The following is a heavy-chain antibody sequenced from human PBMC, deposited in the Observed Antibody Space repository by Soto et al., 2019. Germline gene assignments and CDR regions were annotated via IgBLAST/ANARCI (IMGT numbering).Heavy chain of an antibody. J-gene: IGHJ5*02. CDR1: GYSFTSYW. CDR3: ASAIGGSSSWYFWFDP. CDR2: IYPGDSDT. V-gene: IGHV5-51*01. D-gene: IGHD6-13*01. Sequence: PGESLKISCKGSGYSFTSYWIGSVRQMPGKGLEWMGIIYPGDSDTRYSPSSQGHVTISADKSISTAYLQWSSLKASDTAMYYCASAIGGSSSWYFWFDPWGQGTLVTVSS.